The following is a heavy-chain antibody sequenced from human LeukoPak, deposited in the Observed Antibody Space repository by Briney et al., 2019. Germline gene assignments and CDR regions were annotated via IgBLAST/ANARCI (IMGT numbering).Heavy chain of an antibody. J-gene: IGHJ4*02. CDR2: ISAYNGNT. CDR3: ARDIVEDIVVVPAAKRADY. D-gene: IGHD2-2*01. CDR1: GYTFTSYG. Sequence: ASVKVSCKASGYTFTSYGISWVRQAPGQGLEWMGWISAYNGNTNYAQKLQGRVTMTTDTSTSTAYMELRSLRSDDTAVYYCARDIVEDIVVVPAAKRADYWGQGTLVTVSS. V-gene: IGHV1-18*01.